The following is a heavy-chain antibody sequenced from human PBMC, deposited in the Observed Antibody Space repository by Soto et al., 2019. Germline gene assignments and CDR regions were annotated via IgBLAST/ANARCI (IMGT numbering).Heavy chain of an antibody. CDR2: MYHSGST. J-gene: IGHJ4*02. Sequence: QLQLQESGSGLVKPSQTLSLTCAVSGGSISSGGYSWSWIRQPPGKGLEWIGYMYHSGSTYYNPSLKSRATITIDRSKNQFSLELRSVPAADTAVYYCATAPDYWGQGILVTVSS. V-gene: IGHV4-30-2*01. CDR3: ATAPDY. CDR1: GGSISSGGYS.